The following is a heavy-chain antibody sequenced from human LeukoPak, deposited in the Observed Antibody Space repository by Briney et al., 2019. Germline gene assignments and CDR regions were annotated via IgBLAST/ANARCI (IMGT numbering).Heavy chain of an antibody. Sequence: ASVKVSCKASGYTFSDYYIHWVRQAPGQGLEWMAWINPRNSDTNYAQKFQGRVTMTRDTSISTAYMELSRLISDDTAVYYCARVGSSGWYVHPTLDYWGQGTLVTVSS. J-gene: IGHJ4*02. V-gene: IGHV1-2*02. CDR2: INPRNSDT. D-gene: IGHD6-19*01. CDR1: GYTFSDYY. CDR3: ARVGSSGWYVHPTLDY.